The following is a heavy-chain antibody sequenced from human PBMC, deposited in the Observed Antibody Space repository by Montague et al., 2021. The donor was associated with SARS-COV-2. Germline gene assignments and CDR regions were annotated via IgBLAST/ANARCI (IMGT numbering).Heavy chain of an antibody. D-gene: IGHD5-18*01. V-gene: IGHV3-23*01. J-gene: IGHJ4*02. CDR2: INASAMRT. CDR1: GFTFSTYG. Sequence: SLRLSCAASGFTFSTYGMTWVRQAPGKGLEWVSSINASAMRTHYPDSVKGRFTISRDNAKNTLYLQMNSLRDEDTAVYYCAKDTNIPLWLRGYFDDWGQGTMVTVSS. CDR3: AKDTNIPLWLRGYFDD.